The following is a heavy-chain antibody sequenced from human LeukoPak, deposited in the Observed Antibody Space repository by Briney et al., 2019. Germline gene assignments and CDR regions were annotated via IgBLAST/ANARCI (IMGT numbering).Heavy chain of an antibody. J-gene: IGHJ4*02. CDR2: ISGSDGGT. CDR3: AKAGSIRFNY. D-gene: IGHD1-26*01. V-gene: IGHV3-23*01. CDR1: GFTFSSYG. Sequence: PGGSLTLSCAASGFTFSSYGMSWVRQAPGKGLEWVSGISGSDGGTYYADSVKGGFTISRDNSKNTLYLQMNSLRAEDTAIYYCAKAGSIRFNYWGQGTLVTVSS.